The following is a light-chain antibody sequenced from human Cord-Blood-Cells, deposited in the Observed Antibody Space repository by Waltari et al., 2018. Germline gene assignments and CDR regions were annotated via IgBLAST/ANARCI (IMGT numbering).Light chain of an antibody. J-gene: IGLJ3*02. CDR2: KDS. CDR3: QSADSSGTSWV. CDR1: ALPKQY. Sequence: SYELTQPPSVSVSPGQTARITCSGDALPKQYAYGYQQKPGQAPVLVIYKDSERPSGIPERFSGSSSGTTVTLTISGVQAEDEADYYCQSADSSGTSWVFGGGTKLTVL. V-gene: IGLV3-25*03.